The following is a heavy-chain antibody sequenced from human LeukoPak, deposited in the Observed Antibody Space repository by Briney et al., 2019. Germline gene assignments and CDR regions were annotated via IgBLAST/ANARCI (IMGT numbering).Heavy chain of an antibody. Sequence: PSETLSLTCILPLGSPSTPYWCWIWHPPGKGGESMGHFYYTGITNYTPSLKCRVTLSVDTSNPQFSLKLNSATSEERTVYYCARASGGYSNNWFEPWGQGTLVTVSS. D-gene: IGHD3-22*01. V-gene: IGHV4-59*11. J-gene: IGHJ5*02. CDR2: FYYTGIT. CDR3: ARASGGYSNNWFEP. CDR1: LGSPSTPY.